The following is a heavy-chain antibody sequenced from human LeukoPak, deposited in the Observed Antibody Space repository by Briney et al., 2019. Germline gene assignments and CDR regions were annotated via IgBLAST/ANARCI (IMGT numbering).Heavy chain of an antibody. CDR2: IFYTGST. J-gene: IGHJ6*03. V-gene: IGHV4-59*08. Sequence: PSETLSLTCTVSGDSISTYYWSWIRQPPGKKLVWIGSIFYTGSTNYNPSLKSRVTISVDTPKNQISLKLTSVTAADTAVYYCARHGLMVRRVYYYYYIDVWGKGTTVTVSS. CDR3: ARHGLMVRRVYYYYYIDV. D-gene: IGHD3-10*01. CDR1: GDSISTYY.